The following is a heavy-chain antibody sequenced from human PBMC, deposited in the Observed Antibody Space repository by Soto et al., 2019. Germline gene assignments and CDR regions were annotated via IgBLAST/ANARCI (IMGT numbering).Heavy chain of an antibody. CDR1: GFTFSSYS. CDR2: ISSSSSYI. CDR3: ARARGVVVAAYDY. D-gene: IGHD2-15*01. V-gene: IGHV3-21*01. J-gene: IGHJ4*02. Sequence: PGGSLRLSCAASGFTFSSYSMNWVRQAPGKGLEWVSSISSSSSYIYYADSVKGRFTISRDNAKNSLYLQMNSLRAEDTAVYYCARARGVVVAAYDYWGQGTLVTVSS.